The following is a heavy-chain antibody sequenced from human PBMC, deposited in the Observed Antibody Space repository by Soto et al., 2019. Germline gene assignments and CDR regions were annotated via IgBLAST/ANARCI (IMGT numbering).Heavy chain of an antibody. CDR2: IYYSGST. D-gene: IGHD2-21*02. CDR3: ARAPGGDGYYYYGMDV. J-gene: IGHJ6*02. V-gene: IGHV4-31*03. CDR1: GGSISSGGYY. Sequence: PSETLSLTCTVSGGSISSGGYYWSWIRQHPGKGLEWIGYIYYSGSTYYNQSLKSRVTKSVDTSKNQLSLKLSSVTAADTAVYYCARAPGGDGYYYYGMDVWGQGTTVTVSS.